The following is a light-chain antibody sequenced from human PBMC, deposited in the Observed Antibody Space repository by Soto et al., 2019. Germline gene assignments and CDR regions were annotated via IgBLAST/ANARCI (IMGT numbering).Light chain of an antibody. V-gene: IGKV3-15*01. CDR1: QSVSSSY. CDR3: EQYNNWPWT. Sequence: EIVLTQSPGTLSLSPGERATLSCRASQSVSSSYLAWYQQKPGQAPRLLIYGASTRAIAIPARFSGSGSGTEFTLTISSLQSEDIALYYCEQYNNWPWTFGQGTKVEIK. CDR2: GAS. J-gene: IGKJ1*01.